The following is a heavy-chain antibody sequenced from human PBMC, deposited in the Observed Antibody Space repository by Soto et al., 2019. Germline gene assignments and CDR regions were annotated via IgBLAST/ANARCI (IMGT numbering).Heavy chain of an antibody. CDR3: ERVPSRSYHYFDS. Sequence: GRSLSLSCPASGLTVSSCAMHWVRQAPGKGLEYVSVIYSAGSADFADSVKGRFTVSRDNSKNTLYLQMSSLRAEDTAVYYCERVPSRSYHYFDSWGQGTLVTVSS. CDR1: GLTVSSCA. CDR2: IYSAGSA. V-gene: IGHV3-64D*06. J-gene: IGHJ4*02. D-gene: IGHD6-13*01.